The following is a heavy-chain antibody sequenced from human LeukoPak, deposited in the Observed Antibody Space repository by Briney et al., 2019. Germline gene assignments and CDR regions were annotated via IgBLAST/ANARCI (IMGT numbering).Heavy chain of an antibody. V-gene: IGHV3-23*01. D-gene: IGHD1-26*01. CDR3: AKHNSGNSIYFDS. J-gene: IGHJ4*02. CDR2: ITGSGGTT. CDR1: GFTFSLYA. Sequence: GGSLRLSCAASGFTFSLYAMSWVRQAPGKGLEWVSGITGSGGTTYYADSVKGRFTLSRDNSENTLYLQMNSLGAEDTAVYYCAKHNSGNSIYFDSWGQGALVTVSS.